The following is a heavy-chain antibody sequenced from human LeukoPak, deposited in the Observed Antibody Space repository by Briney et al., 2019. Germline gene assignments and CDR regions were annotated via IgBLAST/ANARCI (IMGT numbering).Heavy chain of an antibody. D-gene: IGHD2-2*01. CDR3: AKDLIVVVPAALRHMDV. Sequence: PGGSLRLSCAASGFTFSNAWMSWVRQAPGKGLEWFSYISSSGRTIYYADSVKGRFTISRDNAKNSLYLQMNSLRAEDTDVYYCAKDLIVVVPAALRHMDVWGKGTTVTVSS. J-gene: IGHJ6*03. CDR2: ISSSGRTI. V-gene: IGHV3-11*01. CDR1: GFTFSNAW.